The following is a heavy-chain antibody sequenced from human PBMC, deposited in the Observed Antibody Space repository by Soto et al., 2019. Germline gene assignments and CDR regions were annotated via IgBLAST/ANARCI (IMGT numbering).Heavy chain of an antibody. Sequence: SKGLEWVTIIRNDGSNTYYADSVKGRYTISRDNSKNTLYLQSNGRRSDDTALYYCARAFCFQAEDGMRDTVPVSAFLLNRSSDL. V-gene: IGHV3-33*01. J-gene: IGHJ2*01. D-gene: IGHD3-3*01. CDR3: ARAFCFQAEDGMRDTVPVSAFLLNRSSDL. CDR2: IRNDGSNT.